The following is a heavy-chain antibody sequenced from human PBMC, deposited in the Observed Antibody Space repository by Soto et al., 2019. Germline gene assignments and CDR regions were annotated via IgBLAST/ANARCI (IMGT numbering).Heavy chain of an antibody. CDR2: ISWNSGSI. D-gene: IGHD2-15*01. CDR1: GFTFDDYA. J-gene: IGHJ4*02. Sequence: EVQLVESGGGLVQPGRSLRLSCAASGFTFDDYAMHWVRQAPGKGLEWVSGISWNSGSIGYADSVKGRFTISRDNAKNSRYLQMNRLRAEDTGLYYCAKMASCGGSCYRGGCYFDYWGQGTLVTVSS. CDR3: AKMASCGGSCYRGGCYFDY. V-gene: IGHV3-9*01.